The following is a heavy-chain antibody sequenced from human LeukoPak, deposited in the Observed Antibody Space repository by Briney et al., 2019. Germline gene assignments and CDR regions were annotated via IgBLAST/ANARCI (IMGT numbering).Heavy chain of an antibody. V-gene: IGHV4-59*01. D-gene: IGHD6-13*01. Sequence: MTSETLSLTCTVSGGSISSYYWSWIRQLPGKGLEWIGYIYYSGTTNYNPSLKSRVTISVDTSKNQFSLKLSSVTAADTAVYYCARGVYIAAAQHGYWGQGTLVTVSS. CDR1: GGSISSYY. CDR3: ARGVYIAAAQHGY. J-gene: IGHJ4*02. CDR2: IYYSGTT.